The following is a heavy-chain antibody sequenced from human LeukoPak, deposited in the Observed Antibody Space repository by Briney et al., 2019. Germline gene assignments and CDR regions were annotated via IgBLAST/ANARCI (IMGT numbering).Heavy chain of an antibody. Sequence: SETLSLTCTVSGGSISSGGYYWSWIRQHPGKGLEWIGYIYYSGSTYYNPSLKSRVTISVDTSKNQFSLKLSSVTAAGTAVYYCARGPIDDGGVIAIWGQGTLVTVSS. D-gene: IGHD3-16*02. CDR3: ARGPIDDGGVIAI. CDR1: GGSISSGGYY. V-gene: IGHV4-31*03. CDR2: IYYSGST. J-gene: IGHJ4*02.